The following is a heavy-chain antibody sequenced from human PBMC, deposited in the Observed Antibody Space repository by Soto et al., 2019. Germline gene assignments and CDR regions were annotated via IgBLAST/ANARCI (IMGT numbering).Heavy chain of an antibody. CDR1: GYTFTSYD. Sequence: ASVKVSCKASGYTFTSYDINWVRQATGQGLEWMGWMNPNSGNTGYEQKFQGRVTMTSNTSLSTAYMELSSLRSEDTAVYYCARAGYYDILTGSPRAFDYWGQGTLVTVSS. CDR2: MNPNSGNT. D-gene: IGHD3-9*01. CDR3: ARAGYYDILTGSPRAFDY. V-gene: IGHV1-8*01. J-gene: IGHJ4*02.